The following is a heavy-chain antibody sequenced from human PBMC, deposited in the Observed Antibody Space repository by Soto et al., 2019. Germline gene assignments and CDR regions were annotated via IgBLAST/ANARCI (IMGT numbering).Heavy chain of an antibody. D-gene: IGHD2-2*01. CDR2: ILSDGSNE. Sequence: QVQLVESGGGVVQPGTSLRLSCAGSGFTFSAFAMHWVRQAPGKGLGWVALILSDGSNEAYADSVRGRFTISRDNSKNTLYLQMNSLGVEDTAVYYCARAMPGMDVRGQGTTVTVSS. J-gene: IGHJ6*02. V-gene: IGHV3-30-3*01. CDR1: GFTFSAFA. CDR3: ARAMPGMDV.